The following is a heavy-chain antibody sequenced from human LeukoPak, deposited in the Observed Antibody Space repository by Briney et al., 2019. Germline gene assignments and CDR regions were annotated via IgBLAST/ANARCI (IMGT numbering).Heavy chain of an antibody. J-gene: IGHJ6*02. CDR1: GFTFTSYD. V-gene: IGHV3-48*02. Sequence: GGSLRLSCAASGFTFTSYDMIWVRQAPGKALEWVSYISGSRTTMYYTDSVKGRFTISRDNAKNSLYLQMNSLRDDDTAVYYCARGQTTNYGASELDVWGQGIMVTVSS. CDR3: ARGQTTNYGASELDV. CDR2: ISGSRTTM. D-gene: IGHD4/OR15-4a*01.